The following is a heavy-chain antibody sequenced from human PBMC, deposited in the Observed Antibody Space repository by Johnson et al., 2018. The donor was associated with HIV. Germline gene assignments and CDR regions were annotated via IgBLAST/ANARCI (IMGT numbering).Heavy chain of an antibody. CDR2: SNSDGSIT. V-gene: IGHV3-74*02. Sequence: MLLVESGGGLVQPGGSLRLSCAASGLIFSRSWMHWVRQAPGKGLVWVSRSNSDGSITNYADSVKGRFTISRDNSKNTLYLQMNSLRAEDTAVYYCTTHQRPWELHPDAFDIWGQGTMVTVSS. J-gene: IGHJ3*02. D-gene: IGHD1-26*01. CDR1: GLIFSRSW. CDR3: TTHQRPWELHPDAFDI.